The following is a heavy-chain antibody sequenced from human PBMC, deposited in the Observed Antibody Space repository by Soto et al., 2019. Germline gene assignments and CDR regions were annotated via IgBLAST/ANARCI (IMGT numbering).Heavy chain of an antibody. CDR2: IIPIFGTA. D-gene: IGHD3-22*01. J-gene: IGHJ4*02. CDR1: GGTFSSYA. Sequence: QVQLVQSGAEVKKPGSSVKVSCKASGGTFSSYAISWVRQAPEQGLEWMGGIIPIFGTANYARKFQGRVTITADESTSTAYMELSSLRSEDTAVYYCARDGRGYYDSSGYYFAHFDYWGQGTLVTVSS. V-gene: IGHV1-69*01. CDR3: ARDGRGYYDSSGYYFAHFDY.